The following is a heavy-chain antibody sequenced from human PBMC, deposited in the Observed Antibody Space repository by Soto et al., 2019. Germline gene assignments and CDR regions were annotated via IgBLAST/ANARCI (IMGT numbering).Heavy chain of an antibody. CDR3: VRDGTKTLRDWFDP. Sequence: QVQLQESGPGLVKPSVTLSLTCTVSGASISGFYWSWIRKSAGKGLEWIGRIYATGTTDYNPSLKSRVMMSVDTSKKQFSLKLRSVTAADTAVYYCVRDGTKTLRDWFDPWGQGISVTVSS. CDR2: IYATGTT. J-gene: IGHJ5*02. D-gene: IGHD1-1*01. V-gene: IGHV4-4*07. CDR1: GASISGFY.